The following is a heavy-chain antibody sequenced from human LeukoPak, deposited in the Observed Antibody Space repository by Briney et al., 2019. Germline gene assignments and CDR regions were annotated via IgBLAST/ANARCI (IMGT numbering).Heavy chain of an antibody. J-gene: IGHJ3*02. V-gene: IGHV4-61*02. CDR1: GGSVTSGSYY. Sequence: PSQTLSLTXTVSGGSVTSGSYYWSWIRQPAGKGLEWIGRIYTSGSTNYNPSLKSRVTISVDTSKNQFSLKLSSVTAADTAVYYCARNTYYYDSSGYYDNAFDMWGQGTKVTVSS. CDR2: IYTSGST. CDR3: ARNTYYYDSSGYYDNAFDM. D-gene: IGHD3-22*01.